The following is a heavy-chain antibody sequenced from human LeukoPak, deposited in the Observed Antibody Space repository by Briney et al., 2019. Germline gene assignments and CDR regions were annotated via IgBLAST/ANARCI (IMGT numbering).Heavy chain of an antibody. V-gene: IGHV3-11*04. Sequence: GGSLRLSCAASGFTFSDYYMSWIRQAPGKGLEWVSYISSSGSTIYYADSVKGRFTISRDKAKNSLYLQMNSLRAEDTAVYYCARDGVTYSSGWYTEFDYWGQGTLVTVSS. J-gene: IGHJ4*02. CDR2: ISSSGSTI. D-gene: IGHD6-19*01. CDR1: GFTFSDYY. CDR3: ARDGVTYSSGWYTEFDY.